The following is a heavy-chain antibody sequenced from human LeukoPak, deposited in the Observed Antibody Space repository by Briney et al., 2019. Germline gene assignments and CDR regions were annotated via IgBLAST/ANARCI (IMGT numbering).Heavy chain of an antibody. D-gene: IGHD3-10*01. CDR3: ARIYGSRSYHAFDP. J-gene: IGHJ5*02. Sequence: GGSLRLSCAASGFTFSDYYVSWIRQAPGEGLEWVSYFSSSSSYTNYANSVKGRFTNTRDNAKNLLYLQMNSLRAEDTAVYYCARIYGSRSYHAFDPWGQGTLVTVSS. V-gene: IGHV3-11*06. CDR1: GFTFSDYY. CDR2: FSSSSSYT.